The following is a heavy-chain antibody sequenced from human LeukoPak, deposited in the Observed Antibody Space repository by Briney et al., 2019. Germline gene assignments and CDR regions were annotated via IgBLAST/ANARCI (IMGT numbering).Heavy chain of an antibody. CDR1: GGSISSSSYY. Sequence: SETLSLTCTVSGGSISSSSYYWGWIRQPPGKGLEWIGSIYYSGSTYYNPSLKSRVTISVDTSKNQFSLKLSSVTAADTAVYYCASNFRVVRNWFDPWGQGTLVTVSS. CDR3: ASNFRVVRNWFDP. CDR2: IYYSGST. J-gene: IGHJ5*02. D-gene: IGHD2-15*01. V-gene: IGHV4-39*01.